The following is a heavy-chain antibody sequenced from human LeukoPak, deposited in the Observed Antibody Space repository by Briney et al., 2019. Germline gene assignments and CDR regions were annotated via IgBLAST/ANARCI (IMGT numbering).Heavy chain of an antibody. CDR2: ITDSGNTI. Sequence: PAGSLRLSCAASGFTFSDYNMNWVRQAPGKGLEWVSDITDSGNTIHYADSVKGRFTISRDNAKKSLYLQMNSLGAKDTAVYYCARSIGLTGGGVDVWGQGTTVTVSS. V-gene: IGHV3-11*01. D-gene: IGHD3-9*01. CDR1: GFTFSDYN. CDR3: ARSIGLTGGGVDV. J-gene: IGHJ6*02.